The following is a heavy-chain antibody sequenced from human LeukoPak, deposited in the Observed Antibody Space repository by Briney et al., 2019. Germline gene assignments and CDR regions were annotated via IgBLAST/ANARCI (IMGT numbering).Heavy chain of an antibody. CDR2: IIPIFGTA. Sequence: PSASVKVSCKASGGTFSSYAISWVRQAPGQGLEWMGGIIPIFGTANYAQKFQGRVTMTRDTSISTAYMELSRLRSDDTAVYYCAKQGEYSSEAMDWFDPWGQGTLVTVSS. CDR3: AKQGEYSSEAMDWFDP. D-gene: IGHD6-19*01. CDR1: GGTFSSYA. V-gene: IGHV1-69*05. J-gene: IGHJ5*02.